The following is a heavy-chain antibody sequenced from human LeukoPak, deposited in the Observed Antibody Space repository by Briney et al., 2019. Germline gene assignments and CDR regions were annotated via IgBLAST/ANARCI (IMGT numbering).Heavy chain of an antibody. V-gene: IGHV3-74*01. CDR3: ARSMRIVVVPAAPSIFDY. D-gene: IGHD2-2*01. CDR1: GFTFSSYW. CDR2: IKSDGSGT. J-gene: IGHJ4*02. Sequence: GGSLRLSCAASGFTFSSYWMHWVRQAPGKGLVWVSRIKSDGSGTTYADSVKGRFTISRDNSKNTLYLQVNSLRAEDTAVYYCARSMRIVVVPAAPSIFDYWGLGTLVTVSP.